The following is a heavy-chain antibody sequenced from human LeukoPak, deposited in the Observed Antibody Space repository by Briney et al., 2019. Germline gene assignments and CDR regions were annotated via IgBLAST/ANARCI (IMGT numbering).Heavy chain of an antibody. Sequence: PSETLSLTCGVYGGSIRGGYYWSWIRQPPGKGLEWIGYIYYSGSTNYNPSLKSRVTISVDTSKNQFSLKLSSVTAAGTALYYCASGHTDSSGYYDYWGQGTLVTVSS. CDR2: IYYSGST. J-gene: IGHJ4*02. D-gene: IGHD3-22*01. CDR3: ASGHTDSSGYYDY. V-gene: IGHV4-61*08. CDR1: GGSIRGGYY.